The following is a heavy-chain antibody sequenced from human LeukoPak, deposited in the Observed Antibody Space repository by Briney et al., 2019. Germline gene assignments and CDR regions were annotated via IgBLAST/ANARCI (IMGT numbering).Heavy chain of an antibody. CDR3: ARSEELATTVSSFDY. CDR2: IYNSGST. D-gene: IGHD4-17*01. V-gene: IGHV4-4*07. CDR1: GGSISSYY. Sequence: SETLSLTCTVSGGSISSYYGSWIRQPAGKGLDWIGHIYNSGSTNYNPSLKGRVTMSVATSKNQFSLHLSSVTAADTAVYYCARSEELATTVSSFDYWGQGTLVTVSS. J-gene: IGHJ4*02.